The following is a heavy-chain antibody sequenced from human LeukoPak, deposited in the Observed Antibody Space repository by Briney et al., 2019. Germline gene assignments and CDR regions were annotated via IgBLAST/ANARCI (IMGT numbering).Heavy chain of an antibody. V-gene: IGHV3-30*18. Sequence: GRSLRLSCAASGFTFSSYGMHWVRQAPGKGLEWVAVISYDGSNKYYADSVKGRFTISRDNSKNTLYLQMNSLRAEDTAVYYCAKDRYGDYYPLDYWGQGTLVTVSS. CDR2: ISYDGSNK. J-gene: IGHJ4*02. D-gene: IGHD4-17*01. CDR1: GFTFSSYG. CDR3: AKDRYGDYYPLDY.